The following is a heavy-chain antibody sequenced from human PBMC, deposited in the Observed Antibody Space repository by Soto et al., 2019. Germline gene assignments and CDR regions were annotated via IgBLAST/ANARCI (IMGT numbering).Heavy chain of an antibody. D-gene: IGHD2-21*01. CDR3: ARERVRRDNKPYGLDV. V-gene: IGHV4-31*03. CDR2: TYYTGTT. CDR1: GDPISSGGYF. J-gene: IGHJ6*02. Sequence: QVQLQESGPGLVQPAQTLSLTCTVSGDPISSGGYFWTWIRQHPEKGLEWIGYTYYTGTTYYNPSLKSRVSISVDTSKDQVSLKLTSVTAADTAIYYCARERVRRDNKPYGLDVCGQGTTVTVSS.